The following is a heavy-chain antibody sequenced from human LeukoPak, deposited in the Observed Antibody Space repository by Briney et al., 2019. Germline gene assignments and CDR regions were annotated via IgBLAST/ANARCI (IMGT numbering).Heavy chain of an antibody. J-gene: IGHJ4*02. CDR3: ARDPASGTYTEFDY. V-gene: IGHV1-8*01. D-gene: IGHD1-26*01. Sequence: ASVKVSCKASGYTFTSYDINWVRQATGQGLEWMGWMNPNSGNTGYAQKFQGRVTMTRDTSTSTVYMELSSLRSEDTAVYYCARDPASGTYTEFDYWGQGTLVTVSS. CDR2: MNPNSGNT. CDR1: GYTFTSYD.